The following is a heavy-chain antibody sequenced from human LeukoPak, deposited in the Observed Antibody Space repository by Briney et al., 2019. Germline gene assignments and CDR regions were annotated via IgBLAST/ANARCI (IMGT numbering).Heavy chain of an antibody. D-gene: IGHD6-13*01. CDR1: GGSISTYY. Sequence: SETLSLTCTVSGGSISTYYWSWIRQPPGKGLEWIGYIYYSGSANYNPSLKSRVTMSVDTSKNQFSLKLNSVTAADTAVYYCARSHTSSWNWFDPWGQGTLVTVPS. CDR3: ARSHTSSWNWFDP. V-gene: IGHV4-59*01. J-gene: IGHJ5*02. CDR2: IYYSGSA.